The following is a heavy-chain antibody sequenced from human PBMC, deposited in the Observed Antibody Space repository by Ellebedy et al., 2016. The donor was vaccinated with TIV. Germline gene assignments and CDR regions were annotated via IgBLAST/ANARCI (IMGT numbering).Heavy chain of an antibody. CDR2: IIPIFGTA. CDR3: ARDSSMIRGVFIKAWFDP. J-gene: IGHJ5*02. Sequence: SVKVSXXASGGTFSSYAISWVRQAPGQGLEWMGGIIPIFGTANYAQKFQGRVTITADESTSTAYMELSSLRSEDTAVYYCARDSSMIRGVFIKAWFDPWGQGTLVTVSS. V-gene: IGHV1-69*13. CDR1: GGTFSSYA. D-gene: IGHD3-10*01.